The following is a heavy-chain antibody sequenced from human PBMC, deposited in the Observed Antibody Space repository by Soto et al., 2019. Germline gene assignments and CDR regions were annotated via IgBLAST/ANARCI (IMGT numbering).Heavy chain of an antibody. D-gene: IGHD3-16*01. CDR3: ARHPRGEGNWFDP. CDR1: GGSISSSSYY. Sequence: QLQLQESGPGLVKPSETLSLTCTVSGGSISSSSYYWGWIRQPPGKGLEWIGSIYYSGSTYYNPSLKSRVTISVDTSKNRFSLKLSSVTAADTAVYYCARHPRGEGNWFDPWGQGTLVTVSS. J-gene: IGHJ5*02. CDR2: IYYSGST. V-gene: IGHV4-39*01.